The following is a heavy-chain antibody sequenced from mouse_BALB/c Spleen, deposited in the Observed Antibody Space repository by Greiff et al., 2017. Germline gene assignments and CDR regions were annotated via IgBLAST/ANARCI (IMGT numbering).Heavy chain of an antibody. CDR2: INPSTGYT. Sequence: QVHVKQSGAELAKPGASVKMSCKASGYTFTSYWMHWVKQRPGQGLEWIGYINPSTGYTEYNQKFKDKATLTADKSSSTAYMQLSSLTSEDSAVYYCAREALYYSNYYAMDYWGQGTSVTVSS. V-gene: IGHV1-7*01. J-gene: IGHJ4*01. D-gene: IGHD2-5*01. CDR3: AREALYYSNYYAMDY. CDR1: GYTFTSYW.